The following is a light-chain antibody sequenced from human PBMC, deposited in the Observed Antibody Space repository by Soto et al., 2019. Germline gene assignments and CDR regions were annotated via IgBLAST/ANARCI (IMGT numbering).Light chain of an antibody. CDR3: QQSYSVPLT. CDR1: QNILTY. CDR2: AAS. V-gene: IGKV1-39*01. J-gene: IGKJ2*01. Sequence: DLPMTQSPSSLSASVGDRVSITCRSSQNILTYLNWYQQRAGEVPRFLIYAASSLQDGVPSRFSGSESGTEFTLTISSLQPEDFGTYYCQQSYSVPLTFGQGTKLE.